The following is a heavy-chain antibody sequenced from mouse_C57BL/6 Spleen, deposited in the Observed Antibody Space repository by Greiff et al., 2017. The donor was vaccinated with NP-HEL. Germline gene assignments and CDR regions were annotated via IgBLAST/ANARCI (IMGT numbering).Heavy chain of an antibody. CDR2: IHPNSGST. CDR1: GYTFTSYW. Sequence: QVQLQQPGAELVKPGASVKLSCKASGYTFTSYWMHWVKQRPGQGLEWIGMIHPNSGSTNYNEKFKSKATLTVDKSSSTAYMQLSSLTSEDSAVYYCARYDYDRVFAYWGQGTLVTVSA. CDR3: ARYDYDRVFAY. D-gene: IGHD2-4*01. J-gene: IGHJ3*01. V-gene: IGHV1-64*01.